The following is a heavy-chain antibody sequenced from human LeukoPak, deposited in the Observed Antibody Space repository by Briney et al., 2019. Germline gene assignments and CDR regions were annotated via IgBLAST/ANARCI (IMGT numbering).Heavy chain of an antibody. D-gene: IGHD6-13*01. J-gene: IGHJ5*02. Sequence: SETLSLTCAVYGGSFSGYYWSWIRQPPGKGLEWIGEINHSGSTNYNPSLKSRVTISVDTSKNQFSLKLSSVTAADTAVYYCAGGLRAVAGYGSDPWGQGTLVTVSS. CDR3: AGGLRAVAGYGSDP. CDR2: INHSGST. CDR1: GGSFSGYY. V-gene: IGHV4-34*01.